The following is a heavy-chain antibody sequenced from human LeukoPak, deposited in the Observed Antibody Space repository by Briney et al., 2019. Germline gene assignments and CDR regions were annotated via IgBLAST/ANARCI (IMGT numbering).Heavy chain of an antibody. J-gene: IGHJ4*02. CDR3: AKLYYAQYKFDY. CDR2: IYSGGST. D-gene: IGHD3-3*01. CDR1: GFTVSSNY. Sequence: GGSLRLSCAASGFTVSSNYMSWVRQAPGKGLEWVSVIYSGGSTYYADSVKGRFTISRDNSKNTLYLQMNSLRAEDTAVYYCAKLYYAQYKFDYWGQGTLVTVSS. V-gene: IGHV3-66*01.